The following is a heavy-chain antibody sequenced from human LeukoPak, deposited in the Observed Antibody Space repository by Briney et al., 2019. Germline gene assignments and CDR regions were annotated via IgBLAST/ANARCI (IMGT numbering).Heavy chain of an antibody. CDR1: GFTVSSNY. CDR2: IWYDGGKT. Sequence: GGSLRLSCAASGFTVSSNYMSWVRQAPGKGLEWVAAIWYDGGKTEYAESVKGRFTISRDNSKNTLSLQMNSLRAEDTAVYYCARGTADGRDGYNKIFDYWGQGTLVTVSS. V-gene: IGHV3-33*08. CDR3: ARGTADGRDGYNKIFDY. J-gene: IGHJ4*02. D-gene: IGHD5-24*01.